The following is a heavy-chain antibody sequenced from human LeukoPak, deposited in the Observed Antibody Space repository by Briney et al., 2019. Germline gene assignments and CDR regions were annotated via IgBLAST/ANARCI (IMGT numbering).Heavy chain of an antibody. CDR1: GFTFSSYA. D-gene: IGHD5-12*01. V-gene: IGHV3-23*01. CDR2: ISGSGGST. CDR3: ARLYSGYDRIDY. J-gene: IGHJ4*02. Sequence: GGSLRLSCAASGFTFSSYAMSWVRQAPGKGLEWVSAISGSGGSTYYADSVKGRFTISRDNSKNTLYLQMGSLRAEDMAVYYCARLYSGYDRIDYWGQGTLVTVSS.